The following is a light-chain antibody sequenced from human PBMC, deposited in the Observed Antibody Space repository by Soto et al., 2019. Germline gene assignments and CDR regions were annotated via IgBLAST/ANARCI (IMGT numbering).Light chain of an antibody. V-gene: IGKV3-11*01. Sequence: ELVMTQSPATLSVSPGERATLSCRASQSVSNYVAWYQQKPGQAPRLLIYGASTRATGIPARFSGSGSGTDFTLTISSLEPEDFAVYYCQQRSNWPITFGQGTRLEIK. J-gene: IGKJ5*01. CDR1: QSVSNY. CDR3: QQRSNWPIT. CDR2: GAS.